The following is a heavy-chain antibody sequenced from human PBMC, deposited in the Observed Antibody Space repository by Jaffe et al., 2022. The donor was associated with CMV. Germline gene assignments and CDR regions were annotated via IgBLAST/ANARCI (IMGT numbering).Heavy chain of an antibody. CDR2: INTYNGNT. CDR3: AKDIRGLADAFDI. Sequence: QVLLVQSGAEVKKPGASVRVSCKASGYIFNNYGITWVRQAPGQGLEWMGWINTYNGNTNYAQKVQGRVTLTTDTSTSTAYLELRSLRSDDTAVYYCAKDIRGLADAFDIWGQGTMVTVSS. CDR1: GYIFNNYG. D-gene: IGHD2-15*01. V-gene: IGHV1-18*01. J-gene: IGHJ3*02.